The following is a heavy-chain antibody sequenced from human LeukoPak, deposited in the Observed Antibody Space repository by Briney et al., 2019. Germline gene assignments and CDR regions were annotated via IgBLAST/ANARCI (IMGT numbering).Heavy chain of an antibody. V-gene: IGHV4-38-2*02. J-gene: IGHJ6*03. CDR2: IYHSGST. CDR3: ARVSELVYYYYMDV. D-gene: IGHD1-26*01. CDR1: GYSISSGYY. Sequence: SETLSLTCTVSGYSISSGYYWGWIRQPPGKGLEWIGSIYHSGSTYYNPSLKSRVTISVDTSKNQFSLKLSSVTAADTAVYYCARVSELVYYYYMDVWGKGTTVTVSS.